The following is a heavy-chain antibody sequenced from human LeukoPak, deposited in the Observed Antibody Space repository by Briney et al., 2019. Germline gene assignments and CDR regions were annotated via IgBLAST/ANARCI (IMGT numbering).Heavy chain of an antibody. Sequence: PSETLSLTCTVSGASISSSSSSWGWVRQPPGKGPEWIGSIYYSGLTYDNPSLKSRVSISVDPSKNHFSLKVSSVTAADTAVYYCSRQVVGNDYWGQGTLVTVSS. V-gene: IGHV4-39*02. CDR2: IYYSGLT. D-gene: IGHD3-22*01. J-gene: IGHJ4*02. CDR3: SRQVVGNDY. CDR1: GASISSSSSS.